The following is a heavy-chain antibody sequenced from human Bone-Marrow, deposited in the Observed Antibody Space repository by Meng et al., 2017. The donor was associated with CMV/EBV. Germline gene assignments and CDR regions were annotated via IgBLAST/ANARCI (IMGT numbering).Heavy chain of an antibody. D-gene: IGHD6-19*01. CDR3: AREGDSYSSGWYSVTY. CDR1: GYTFTGYY. J-gene: IGHJ4*02. CDR2: INPNSGGT. Sequence: ASVKVSCKASGYTFTGYYMHWVRQAPEQGLEWMGWINPNSGGTNYAQKFQGRVTMTRDTSISTAYMELSRLRSDDTAVYYCAREGDSYSSGWYSVTYWGQGTLVTVSS. V-gene: IGHV1-2*02.